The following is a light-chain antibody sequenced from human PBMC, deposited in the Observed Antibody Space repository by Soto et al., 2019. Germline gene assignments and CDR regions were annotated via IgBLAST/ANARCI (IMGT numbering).Light chain of an antibody. Sequence: QSALTQPRSVSGSPGQSVTISCTGTSSDVGAYNYVSWFQQHPGKAPKLMMSDVSKRPSGVPDRFSGSKSGTTASLTISGLQAEDEADYYCQVWDSSSDHVVFGGGTKVTVL. CDR1: SSDVGAYNY. CDR3: QVWDSSSDHVV. J-gene: IGLJ2*01. CDR2: DVS. V-gene: IGLV2-11*01.